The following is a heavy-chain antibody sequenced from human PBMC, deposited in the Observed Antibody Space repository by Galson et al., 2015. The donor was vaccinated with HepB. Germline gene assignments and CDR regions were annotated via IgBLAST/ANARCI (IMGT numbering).Heavy chain of an antibody. J-gene: IGHJ4*02. V-gene: IGHV1-69*13. CDR3: ARRDVDIVAYFDY. D-gene: IGHD5-12*01. CDR2: IIPIFGTA. Sequence: SVKVSCKASGGTFSSYAISWVRQAPGQGLEWMGGIIPIFGTANYAQKFQGRVTITADESTSTAYMELSSLRSEDTAVYYRARRDVDIVAYFDYWGQGTLVTVSS. CDR1: GGTFSSYA.